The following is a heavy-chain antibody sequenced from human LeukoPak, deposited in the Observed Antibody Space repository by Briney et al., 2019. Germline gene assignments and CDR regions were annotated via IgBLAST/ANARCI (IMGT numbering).Heavy chain of an antibody. CDR3: ARPASELRYFDWLYFQH. CDR1: GYSFTSYW. J-gene: IGHJ1*01. CDR2: IDPSDSYT. V-gene: IGHV5-10-1*01. D-gene: IGHD3-9*01. Sequence: PGESLRISCKGSGYSFTSYWISWVRQMPGKGLEWMGRIDPSDSYTNYSPSFQAPVTISAAKSISPAFLQWSSLKASATAMYYCARPASELRYFDWLYFQHWGQGTLVTVSS.